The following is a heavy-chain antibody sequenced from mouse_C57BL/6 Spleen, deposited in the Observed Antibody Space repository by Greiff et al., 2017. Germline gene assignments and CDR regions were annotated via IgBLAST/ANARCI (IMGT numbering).Heavy chain of an antibody. CDR3: ARWGYYVYGGAMDY. J-gene: IGHJ4*01. CDR2: IDPSDSYT. V-gene: IGHV1-69*01. D-gene: IGHD2-1*01. CDR1: GYTFTSYW. Sequence: QVQLQQPGAELVMPGASVKLSCKASGYTFTSYWMHWVKQRPGQGLEWIGEIDPSDSYTNYNQQFKGKSTLTVDTSSSTAYMQLSSLTSEDSAVYYGARWGYYVYGGAMDYWGQGTSVTVSS.